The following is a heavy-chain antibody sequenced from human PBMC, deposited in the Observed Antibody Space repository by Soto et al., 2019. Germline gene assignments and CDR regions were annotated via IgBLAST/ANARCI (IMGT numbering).Heavy chain of an antibody. CDR3: ARRTQWFGRSYFDY. J-gene: IGHJ4*02. Sequence: SETLSLTCTVSGGSISSGDYYWSWIRQPPGKGLEWIGYIYYSGSTYYNPSLKSRVTISVDTSKNQFSLKLSSVTAADTAVYYCARRTQWFGRSYFDYWGQGTLVTVSS. CDR1: GGSISSGDYY. V-gene: IGHV4-30-4*01. D-gene: IGHD3-10*01. CDR2: IYYSGST.